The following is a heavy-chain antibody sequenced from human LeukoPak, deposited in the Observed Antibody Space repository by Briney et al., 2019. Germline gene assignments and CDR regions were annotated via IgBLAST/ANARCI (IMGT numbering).Heavy chain of an antibody. CDR3: TKKEWN. CDR2: IGGSGSST. D-gene: IGHD3-3*01. Sequence: GGSLRLSCAASGFTFSSFTMSWVRRAPGKGLEWVSAIGGSGSSTYYADSVKGRFTISRDNSKNTLSLHMNSLRAEDTAVYYCTKKEWNWGQGTLVTVSS. J-gene: IGHJ4*02. V-gene: IGHV3-23*01. CDR1: GFTFSSFT.